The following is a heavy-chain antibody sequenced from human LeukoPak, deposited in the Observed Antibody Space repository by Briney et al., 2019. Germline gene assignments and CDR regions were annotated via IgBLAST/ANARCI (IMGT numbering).Heavy chain of an antibody. V-gene: IGHV4-39*01. D-gene: IGHD6-6*01. CDR1: GDSVSSRTYY. CDR2: IYYSGST. CDR3: ARLPKTTIAARPSIPY. J-gene: IGHJ4*02. Sequence: SSETLSLTCTVSGDSVSSRTYYWGWIRQPPGKGLEWIGSIYYSGSTYYNPSLKSRVTISVDTSKNQFSLKLSSVTAADTAVYYCARLPKTTIAARPSIPYWGQGTLVTVSS.